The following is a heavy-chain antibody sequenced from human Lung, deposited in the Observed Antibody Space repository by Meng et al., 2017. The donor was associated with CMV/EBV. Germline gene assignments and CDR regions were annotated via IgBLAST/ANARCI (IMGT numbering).Heavy chain of an antibody. D-gene: IGHD2-15*01. CDR2: ISYHERNK. CDR3: AKEDCSGATCSLDK. J-gene: IGHJ4*02. Sequence: AYGFTFSSCGMHWVRQAPGKALEWVAVISYHERNKFYGDSVKGRFTVSRDNSKSTLYLHVDSLRPDDTAVYYCAKEDCSGATCSLDKWGQGTLVTVSS. V-gene: IGHV3-30*18. CDR1: GFTFSSCG.